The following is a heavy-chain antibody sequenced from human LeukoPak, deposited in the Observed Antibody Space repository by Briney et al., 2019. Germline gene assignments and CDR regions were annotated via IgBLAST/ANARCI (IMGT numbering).Heavy chain of an antibody. V-gene: IGHV3-30*18. Sequence: PGGSLRLSCAASGFTFSSFGMHWVRQAPGKGLVWVAVISYDGSNKYYADSVKGRLTISRDNSKNTRYLQMNSLRAEDTAVYYCAKDNYYGSGSYYYYGMDVWGQGTTVTVSS. D-gene: IGHD3-10*01. CDR2: ISYDGSNK. CDR1: GFTFSSFG. CDR3: AKDNYYGSGSYYYYGMDV. J-gene: IGHJ6*02.